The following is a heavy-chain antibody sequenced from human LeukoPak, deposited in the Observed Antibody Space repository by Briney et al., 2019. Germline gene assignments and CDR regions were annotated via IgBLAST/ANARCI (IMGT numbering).Heavy chain of an antibody. J-gene: IGHJ5*02. CDR2: IYYSGST. V-gene: IGHV4-39*01. CDR1: GGSISSSSYY. Sequence: SETLSLTCTVSGGSISSSSYYWGWIRQPPGKGLEWIGSIYYSGSTYYNPSLKSRVTISVDTSKNQFSLKLSSVTAADTAVYYCARPKYYYDSSGYYYVASWFDPWGQGTLVTVSS. D-gene: IGHD3-22*01. CDR3: ARPKYYYDSSGYYYVASWFDP.